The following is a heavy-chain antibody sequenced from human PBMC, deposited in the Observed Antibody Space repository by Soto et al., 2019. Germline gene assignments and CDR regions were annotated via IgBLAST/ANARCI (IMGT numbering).Heavy chain of an antibody. CDR3: AKGIAAAGFHYYYGMDV. Sequence: HPGGSLRLSCAASGFTFSSYGMHWVRQAPGKGLEWVAVISYDGSNKYYADSVKGRFTISRDNSKNTLYLQMNSLRAEDTAVYYCAKGIAAAGFHYYYGMDVWGQGTTVTV. CDR2: ISYDGSNK. D-gene: IGHD6-13*01. CDR1: GFTFSSYG. J-gene: IGHJ6*02. V-gene: IGHV3-30*18.